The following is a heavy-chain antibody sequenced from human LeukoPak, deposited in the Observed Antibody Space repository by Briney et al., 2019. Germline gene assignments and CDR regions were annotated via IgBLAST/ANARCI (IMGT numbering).Heavy chain of an antibody. Sequence: ASVKVSCKASGYTFTGYYMHWVRQAPGQGLEWMGWINPNSGGTNYAQKFQGRVTMTRDTSISTAYMELSRLRSEDTAVYYCATGDLGIAAAGTIDYWGQGTLVTVSS. D-gene: IGHD6-13*01. CDR2: INPNSGGT. CDR1: GYTFTGYY. J-gene: IGHJ4*02. V-gene: IGHV1-2*02. CDR3: ATGDLGIAAAGTIDY.